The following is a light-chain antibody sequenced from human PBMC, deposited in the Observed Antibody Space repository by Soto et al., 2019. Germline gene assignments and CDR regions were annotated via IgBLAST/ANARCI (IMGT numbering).Light chain of an antibody. CDR2: DAS. CDR1: QSVSSS. V-gene: IGKV3-11*01. CDR3: QQRQHWPPIT. J-gene: IGKJ5*01. Sequence: EVVLTHSPSTLSLPPCRRATLSFKASQSVSSSLAWYQQKPGQAPRLLIYDASNRATGTPARFGGSGSGTDFTLTISSLEPEDFAVYYCQQRQHWPPITCGQGTRREIK.